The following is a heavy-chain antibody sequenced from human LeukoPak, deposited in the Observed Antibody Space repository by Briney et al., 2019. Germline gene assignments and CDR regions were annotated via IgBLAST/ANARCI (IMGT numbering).Heavy chain of an antibody. CDR3: ARVAAATYFDY. CDR1: GFTVSSNY. J-gene: IGHJ4*02. CDR2: IYSGGSA. V-gene: IGHV3-53*01. Sequence: PGGSLRLSCAASGFTVSSNYMTWVRQAPGKGLEWVSLIYSGGSAYYADSAKGRFTISRDKSKNTLYLQMNSLRAEDTAVYYCARVAAATYFDYWGQGTLVTVSS. D-gene: IGHD1-26*01.